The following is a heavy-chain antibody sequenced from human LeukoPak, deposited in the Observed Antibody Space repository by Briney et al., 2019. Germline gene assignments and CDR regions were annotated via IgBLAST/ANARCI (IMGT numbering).Heavy chain of an antibody. D-gene: IGHD3-9*01. CDR3: AKGRKVCRDISTGYYHSDLGY. CDR1: GFTFIIYG. J-gene: IGHJ4*02. Sequence: GGSLRLSCAPSGFTFIIYGMHWVRHAPGKGLEWGAFIRYDGSNKYYVDSVKGRVTISTDTSKKTQYLQMNRLRAEDTAVYYCAKGRKVCRDISTGYYHSDLGYWGQGTLVTAAS. CDR2: IRYDGSNK. V-gene: IGHV3-30*02.